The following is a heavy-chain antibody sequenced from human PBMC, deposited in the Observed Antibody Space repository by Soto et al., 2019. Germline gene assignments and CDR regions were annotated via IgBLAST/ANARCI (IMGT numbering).Heavy chain of an antibody. V-gene: IGHV2-5*02. CDR1: GFSLITPGVG. CDR3: AHRPSGGHTIRHY. D-gene: IGHD2-8*02. Sequence: QITLKESGPTLVKPTQTLTLTCTFSGFSLITPGVGVGWDRQPPGTALEWLALIYWDDDKRYSPSLRSRLTITQDTSKNHVFLTMTNLDPVDPATYFCAHRPSGGHTIRHYWGQGTLVTVSS. J-gene: IGHJ4*02. CDR2: IYWDDDK.